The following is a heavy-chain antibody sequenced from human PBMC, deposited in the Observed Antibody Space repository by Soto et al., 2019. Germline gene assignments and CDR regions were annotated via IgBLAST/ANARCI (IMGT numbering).Heavy chain of an antibody. J-gene: IGHJ4*02. V-gene: IGHV4-39*01. CDR2: IYYRGDT. D-gene: IGHD3-9*01. CDR1: YDSIDDDDDY. Sequence: PSETLCVPSSVAYDSIDDDDDYWGWIRQPPGKGLEWIGSIYYRGDTYYNPSLKTRVTISLDKAKSQFSLKLNSVTAADSAVYFCARLEGLATISYYFEYWGQGTLVTVSS. CDR3: ARLEGLATISYYFEY.